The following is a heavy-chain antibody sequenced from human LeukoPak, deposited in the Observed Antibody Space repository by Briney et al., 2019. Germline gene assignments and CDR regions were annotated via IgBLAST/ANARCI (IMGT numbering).Heavy chain of an antibody. V-gene: IGHV1-46*01. CDR3: ARGEGGSGYEEYFDY. CDR1: GYTFTSYY. J-gene: IGHJ4*02. D-gene: IGHD3-22*01. Sequence: ASVKVSCTASGYTFTSYYMHWVRQAPGQGLEWMGIINPSGGSTSYAQKFQGRVTMTRDTSTSTVYMELSSLRSEDTAVYYCARGEGGSGYEEYFDYWGQGTLVTVSS. CDR2: INPSGGST.